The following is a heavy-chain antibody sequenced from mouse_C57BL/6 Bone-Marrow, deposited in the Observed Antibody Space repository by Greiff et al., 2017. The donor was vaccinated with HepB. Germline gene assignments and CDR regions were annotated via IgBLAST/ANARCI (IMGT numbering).Heavy chain of an antibody. CDR3: ARSRQLRPAWFAY. CDR1: GYAFSSSW. D-gene: IGHD3-2*02. CDR2: IYPGDGDT. V-gene: IGHV1-82*01. Sequence: VQLVESGPELVKPGASVKISCKASGYAFSSSWMNWVKQRPGKGLEWIGRIYPGDGDTNYNGKFKGKATLTADKSSSTAYMQLSSLTSEDSAVYVCARSRQLRPAWFAYWGQGTLVTVSA. J-gene: IGHJ3*01.